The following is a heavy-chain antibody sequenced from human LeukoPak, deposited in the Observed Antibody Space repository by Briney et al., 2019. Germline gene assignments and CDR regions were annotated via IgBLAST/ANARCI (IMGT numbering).Heavy chain of an antibody. V-gene: IGHV4-59*01. CDR3: ARGLYSSGWALFDY. D-gene: IGHD6-19*01. Sequence: SETLSLTCTVSGVSISSYYWTWIRQPPGQGLEWIGYIYYSGSTKYNPSLKSRVTISVDTSKNQFSLNLSSLTAADTAVYYCARGLYSSGWALFDYWGQGTLVTVSS. CDR2: IYYSGST. CDR1: GVSISSYY. J-gene: IGHJ4*02.